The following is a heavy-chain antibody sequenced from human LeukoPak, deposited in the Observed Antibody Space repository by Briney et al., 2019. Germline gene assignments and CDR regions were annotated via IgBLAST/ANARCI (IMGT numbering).Heavy chain of an antibody. V-gene: IGHV3-73*01. D-gene: IGHD5-18*01. CDR2: IRNKANSYAT. Sequence: GGSLRLSCAASGSTFGASTMHWVRQASGKGLEWVGHIRNKANSYATAYAALVKGRFTISRDDLKTTAYLRMNSLKTEDTAVYYCTRVYSYGYDYWGQGTLVTVSS. CDR3: TRVYSYGYDY. CDR1: GSTFGAST. J-gene: IGHJ4*02.